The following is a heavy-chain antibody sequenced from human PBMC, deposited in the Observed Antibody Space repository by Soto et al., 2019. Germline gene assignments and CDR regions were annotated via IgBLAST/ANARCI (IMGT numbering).Heavy chain of an antibody. V-gene: IGHV3-23*01. CDR1: GFTFSNYA. CDR2: ITGSGDST. Sequence: EVQLLESGGGLVQPGGSMRLSCAASGFTFSNYAMTWVRQAAGKGLQWVSLITGSGDSTYYADAGKGRFAISRDNSKTTLYLQRNGLRAEDPAVYYCATAPSNLYPSDGYYMSWFDPWGQGTLVNVSS. CDR3: ATAPSNLYPSDGYYMSWFDP. D-gene: IGHD3-22*01. J-gene: IGHJ5*02.